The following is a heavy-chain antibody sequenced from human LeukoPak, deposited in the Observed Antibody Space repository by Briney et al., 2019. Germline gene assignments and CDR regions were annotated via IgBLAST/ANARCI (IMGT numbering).Heavy chain of an antibody. J-gene: IGHJ4*02. CDR1: GGSFSGYY. V-gene: IGHV4-34*01. Sequence: SETLSLTCAVYGGSFSGYYWSWIRQPPGKGLEWIGEINHSGSTNYNPSLESRVTISVDTSKNQFSLKLSSVTAADTAVYYCARGPGLWSFDYWGQGTLVTVSS. D-gene: IGHD5-18*01. CDR3: ARGPGLWSFDY. CDR2: INHSGST.